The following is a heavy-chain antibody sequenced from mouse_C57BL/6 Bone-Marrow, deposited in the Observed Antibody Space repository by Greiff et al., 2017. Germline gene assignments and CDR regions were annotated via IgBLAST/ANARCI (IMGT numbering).Heavy chain of an antibody. CDR1: GYSITSGYY. J-gene: IGHJ2*01. V-gene: IGHV3-6*01. Sequence: DVKLQESGPGLVKPSQSLSLTCSVTGYSITSGYYWNWIRQFPGNKLEWMGYISYDGSNNYNPSLKNLISITRDTSKNQFFLKLNSVTTEDTATYYCARDGIYYDFDYWGQGTTLTVSS. CDR2: ISYDGSN. D-gene: IGHD2-4*01. CDR3: ARDGIYYDFDY.